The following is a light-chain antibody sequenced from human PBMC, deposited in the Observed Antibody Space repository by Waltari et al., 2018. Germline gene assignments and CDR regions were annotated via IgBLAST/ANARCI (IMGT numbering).Light chain of an antibody. CDR1: QDIASW. CDR3: QLAQRFPF. Sequence: QMTQSPLSVSASTGDRVAISCRSSQDIASWSAWYQQHTGRAPRLLVYAASNLQSGVPSRFSGSGSGTNFTLTINSLQPEDFATYYCQLAQRFPFFGPGTKVDVK. CDR2: AAS. V-gene: IGKV1-12*01. J-gene: IGKJ3*01.